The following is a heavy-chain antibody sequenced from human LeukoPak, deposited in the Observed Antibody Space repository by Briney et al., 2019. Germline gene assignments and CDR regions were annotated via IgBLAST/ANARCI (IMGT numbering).Heavy chain of an antibody. Sequence: TTSETLSLTCTVSGGSISSYYWSWIRQPAGKGLEWIGRIYSSGSTNYNPSLKSRVTMSVDTSKNQFSLTLSSVTAADTAMYYCARVSGTGFDYWGQGTLVTVSS. V-gene: IGHV4-4*07. J-gene: IGHJ4*02. CDR3: ARVSGTGFDY. D-gene: IGHD2-2*01. CDR1: GGSISSYY. CDR2: IYSSGST.